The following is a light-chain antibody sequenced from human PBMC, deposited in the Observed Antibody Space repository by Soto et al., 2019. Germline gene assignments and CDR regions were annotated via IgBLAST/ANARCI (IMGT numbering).Light chain of an antibody. CDR1: QGISSY. V-gene: IGKV1-9*01. J-gene: IGKJ3*01. CDR3: QQLNSYPPFT. CDR2: AAS. Sequence: DIQLTQSPSFLSASVGDRVTITCRASQGISSYLAWYQQKPGKAPKVLIFAASTLQSGVPSRFSGSGYGTEFTLTISSLQPEDFATYYCQQLNSYPPFTFGPGTKVDI.